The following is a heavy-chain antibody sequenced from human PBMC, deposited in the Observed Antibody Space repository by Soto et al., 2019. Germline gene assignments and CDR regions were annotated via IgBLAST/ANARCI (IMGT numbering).Heavy chain of an antibody. CDR2: IIPIFGTA. Sequence: QVQLVQSGAEVKKPGSSVKVSCKASGGTFSSYAISWVRQAPGQGLEWMGGIIPIFGTANYAQKFQGRVTITADKSTSTVYMELSSLRSEDTAVYYCARDVGDTAMVTGYFDYWGQGTLVTVSS. V-gene: IGHV1-69*06. J-gene: IGHJ4*02. D-gene: IGHD5-18*01. CDR1: GGTFSSYA. CDR3: ARDVGDTAMVTGYFDY.